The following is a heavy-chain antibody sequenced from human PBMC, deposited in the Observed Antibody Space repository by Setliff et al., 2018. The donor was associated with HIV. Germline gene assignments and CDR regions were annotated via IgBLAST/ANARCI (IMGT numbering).Heavy chain of an antibody. CDR1: GGTLNNYA. Sequence: GASVKVSCKASGGTLNNYAMNWVRQAPGQGLEWMGWINTNTGNPTYAQGFTGGRFVFSLDTSVTTAYLQISSLKAEDTAIYYCATQRLVRLGDLKNWFDPWGQGTLVTVSS. V-gene: IGHV7-4-1*02. CDR3: ATQRLVRLGDLKNWFDP. CDR2: INTNTGNP. J-gene: IGHJ5*02. D-gene: IGHD3-16*01.